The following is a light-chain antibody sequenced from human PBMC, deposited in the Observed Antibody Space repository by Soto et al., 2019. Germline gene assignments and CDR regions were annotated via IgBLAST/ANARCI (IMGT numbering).Light chain of an antibody. CDR2: DSD. CDR1: SSNIENNY. Sequence: QSVLTQPPSVSAAPGQKVTISCSGSSSNIENNYVSWYQQLPGTAPRLLIYDSDKRSSEIPDRFSGSKSGTSAALGITGLQTGYEADYYCGAWDSSLNVVLFGGGTKLTVL. CDR3: GAWDSSLNVVL. V-gene: IGLV1-51*01. J-gene: IGLJ2*01.